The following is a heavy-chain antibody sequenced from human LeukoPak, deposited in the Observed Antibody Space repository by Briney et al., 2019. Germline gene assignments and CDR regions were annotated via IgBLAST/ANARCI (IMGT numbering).Heavy chain of an antibody. J-gene: IGHJ6*03. V-gene: IGHV3-21*01. CDR1: GFTFSSYS. D-gene: IGHD2-2*01. CDR2: IISSSRYI. CDR3: ARVFFLPGPAAPYYYMDV. Sequence: GGSLRLSCAASGFTFSSYSMNWVRQAPGKGLEWGSSIISSSRYIYYADSVKGRFTISRDNAKTSLYLQMNSLRAEDTAVYYCARVFFLPGPAAPYYYMDVWGKGTTVTVSS.